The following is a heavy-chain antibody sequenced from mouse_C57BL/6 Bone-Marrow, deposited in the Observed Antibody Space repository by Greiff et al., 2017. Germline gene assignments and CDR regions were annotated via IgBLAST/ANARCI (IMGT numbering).Heavy chain of an antibody. V-gene: IGHV1-52*01. J-gene: IGHJ1*03. Sequence: VQLQHPGAELVRPGSSVKLSCKASGYTFTSYWMHWVKQRPIQGLEWIGNIDPSDSETHYNQKFKDKATLTVDKSSSTAYMQLSSLTSEDSAVYYCARRGSWYFDVWGTGTTVTVSS. CDR2: IDPSDSET. CDR3: ARRGSWYFDV. CDR1: GYTFTSYW.